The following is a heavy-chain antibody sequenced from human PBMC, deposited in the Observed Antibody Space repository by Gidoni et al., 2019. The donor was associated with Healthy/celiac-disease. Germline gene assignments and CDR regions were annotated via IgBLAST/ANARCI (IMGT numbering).Heavy chain of an antibody. CDR1: GFTFDAYA. CDR3: AKDINIRITMIVVVIGAFDI. CDR2: ISWNSGSI. V-gene: IGHV3-9*01. J-gene: IGHJ3*02. Sequence: EVQLVESGGGLVQPGRSLRLSCAASGFTFDAYAMHWVRQAPGKGLEWVSGISWNSGSIGYADSVKGRFTISRDNAKNSLYLQMNSLRAEDTALYYCAKDINIRITMIVVVIGAFDIWGQGTMVTVSS. D-gene: IGHD3-22*01.